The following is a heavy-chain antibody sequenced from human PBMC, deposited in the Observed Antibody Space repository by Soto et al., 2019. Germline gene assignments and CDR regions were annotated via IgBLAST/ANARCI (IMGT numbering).Heavy chain of an antibody. V-gene: IGHV5-51*01. CDR3: AREGYDILTGYYKTYYYYGMDV. D-gene: IGHD3-9*01. CDR2: IYPGDSDI. J-gene: IGHJ6*02. Sequence: PGESLKISCKGSGYSFTSYWIGWVRQMPGKGLEWMGIIYPGDSDIRYSPSFQGQVTISADKSISTAYLQWSSLKASDTAMYYCAREGYDILTGYYKTYYYYGMDVWGQGTTVTVSS. CDR1: GYSFTSYW.